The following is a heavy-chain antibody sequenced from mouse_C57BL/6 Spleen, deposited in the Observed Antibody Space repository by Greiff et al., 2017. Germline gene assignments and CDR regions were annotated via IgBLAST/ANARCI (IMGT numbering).Heavy chain of an antibody. Sequence: QVQLQQPGAELVKPGASVKLSCKASGYTFTSYWMHWVKQRPGRGLEWIGRIDPKSGGTKYNEKFKSKATLTGDKPSSTAYMQLSSLTSEDSAVYDCARLSDGYYRYFDVWGTGTTVTVSS. CDR1: GYTFTSYW. J-gene: IGHJ1*03. CDR3: ARLSDGYYRYFDV. V-gene: IGHV1-72*01. D-gene: IGHD2-3*01. CDR2: IDPKSGGT.